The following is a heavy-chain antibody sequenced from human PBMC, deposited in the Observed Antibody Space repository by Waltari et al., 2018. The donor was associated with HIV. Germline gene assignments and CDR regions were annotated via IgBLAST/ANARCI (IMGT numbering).Heavy chain of an antibody. D-gene: IGHD3-10*01. CDR2: MSDDGSKR. CDR3: ARDSSRVLWFGESLPT. V-gene: IGHV3-30*03. Sequence: QVQVVESGGGVVQPGRSLRLSCAASGFRFNDHGMHWVRQTPGKGLEWVALMSDDGSKRFYAESVRCRFVVSRDNSKKIFYLQMNSLRPDDTAVYFCARDSSRVLWFGESLPTWGQGTLVSVSP. J-gene: IGHJ4*02. CDR1: GFRFNDHG.